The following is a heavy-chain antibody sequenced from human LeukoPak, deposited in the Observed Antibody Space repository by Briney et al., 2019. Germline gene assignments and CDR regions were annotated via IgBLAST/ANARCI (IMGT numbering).Heavy chain of an antibody. V-gene: IGHV4-30-4*08. CDR1: GGSISSGDYY. CDR2: IYYSGST. Sequence: SETLSLTCTVSGGSISSGDYYWSWIRQPPGKGLEWIGYIYYSGSTYYNPSLKSRVTISVDTSKNQFSLKLSSVTAADTAVYYCARDRGTAMVLDAFDIWVQGTMVTVSS. J-gene: IGHJ3*02. CDR3: ARDRGTAMVLDAFDI. D-gene: IGHD5-18*01.